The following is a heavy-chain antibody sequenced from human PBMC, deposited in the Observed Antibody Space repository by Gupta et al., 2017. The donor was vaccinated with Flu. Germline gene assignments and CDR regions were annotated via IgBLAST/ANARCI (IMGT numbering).Heavy chain of an antibody. D-gene: IGHD6-19*01. CDR1: GGSISSSSYY. CDR2: IYYSGST. CDR3: ARPAVAGPWDAFDI. Sequence: QLQLQESGPGLVKPSETLSLTCTVSGGSISSSSYYWGWIRQPPGKGLEWIGSIYYSGSTYYNPSLKSRVTISVDTSKNQFSLKLSSVTAADTAVYYCARPAVAGPWDAFDIWGQGTMVTVSS. V-gene: IGHV4-39*01. J-gene: IGHJ3*02.